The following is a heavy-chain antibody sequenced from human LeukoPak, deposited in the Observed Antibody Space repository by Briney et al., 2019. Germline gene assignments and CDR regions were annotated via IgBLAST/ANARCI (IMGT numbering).Heavy chain of an antibody. CDR2: IYSGGST. Sequence: GGSLRLSCAASGFTVSSNYMSWVRQAPGKGLEWGSVIYSGGSTYYADSVKGRFTISRDNSKNTLYLQMNSLRAEDTAVYYCARDTVTPPYYFDYWGQGTLVTVSS. CDR1: GFTVSSNY. D-gene: IGHD4-11*01. V-gene: IGHV3-66*02. J-gene: IGHJ4*02. CDR3: ARDTVTPPYYFDY.